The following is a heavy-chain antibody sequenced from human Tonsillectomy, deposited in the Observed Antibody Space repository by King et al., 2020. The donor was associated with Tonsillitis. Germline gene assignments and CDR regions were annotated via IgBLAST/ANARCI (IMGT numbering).Heavy chain of an antibody. CDR1: GGSISSGSYY. CDR3: AREMVLPAFDY. CDR2: IYTSGNT. Sequence: QLQESGPGLVKPSQTLSLTCTVSGGSISSGSYYWSWIRQPAGKGLEWIGRIYTSGNTNYNPSLKSRVTMSVDTSKNQFSLHLSSVTAADTAVYYCAREMVLPAFDYWGQGTLVTVFS. D-gene: IGHD2-8*01. V-gene: IGHV4-61*02. J-gene: IGHJ4*02.